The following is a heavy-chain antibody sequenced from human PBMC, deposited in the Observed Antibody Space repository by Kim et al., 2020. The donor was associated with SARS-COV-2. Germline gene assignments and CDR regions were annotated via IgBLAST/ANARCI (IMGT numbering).Heavy chain of an antibody. CDR3: ASSITGTTYYYYYYGMDV. Sequence: SVKVSCKASGGTFSSYAISWVRQAPGQGLEWMGGIIPIFGTANYAQKFQGRVTITADESTSTAYMELSSLRSEDTAVYYCASSITGTTYYYYYYGMDVWGQGTTVTVSS. V-gene: IGHV1-69*13. CDR2: IIPIFGTA. D-gene: IGHD1-7*01. J-gene: IGHJ6*02. CDR1: GGTFSSYA.